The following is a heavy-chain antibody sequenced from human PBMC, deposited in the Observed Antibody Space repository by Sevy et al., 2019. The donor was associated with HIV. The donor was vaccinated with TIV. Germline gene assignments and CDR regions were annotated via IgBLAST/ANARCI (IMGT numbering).Heavy chain of an antibody. CDR1: GFILSNYG. V-gene: IGHV3-33*01. CDR3: AREQGPFDAFDI. CDR2: IWRDGTNK. Sequence: GGSLRLSCTASGFILSNYGMHWVRQAPGKGLEWVAVIWRDGTNKFYADSVKGRFTFSRDDSKSTLFLQMNSLRADDTAIYYYAREQGPFDAFDIWGQGTMVTVSS. J-gene: IGHJ3*02.